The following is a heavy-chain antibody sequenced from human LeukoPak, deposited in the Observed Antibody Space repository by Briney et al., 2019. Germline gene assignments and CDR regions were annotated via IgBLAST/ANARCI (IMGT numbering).Heavy chain of an antibody. J-gene: IGHJ4*02. Sequence: GGSLRLSCAASGFTVSSNYMSWVRQAPGKGLEWVSVIYSGGSTYYADSVKGRFTISRDNSKNTLYLQMNSLRVEDTAVYYCARGRGGSYPRIDYWGQGTLVTVSS. V-gene: IGHV3-53*01. CDR3: ARGRGGSYPRIDY. D-gene: IGHD1-26*01. CDR1: GFTVSSNY. CDR2: IYSGGST.